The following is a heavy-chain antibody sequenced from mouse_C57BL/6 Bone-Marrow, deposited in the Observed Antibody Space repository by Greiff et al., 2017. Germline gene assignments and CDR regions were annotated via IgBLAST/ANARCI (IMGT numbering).Heavy chain of an antibody. CDR3: ARYLTVTDY. J-gene: IGHJ2*01. V-gene: IGHV1-64*01. Sequence: VQLQQPGAELVKPGASVKLSCKASGYTFTSYWMHWVKQRPGQGLEWIGMIHPTGGSTNYNEKFKGKATLTVDKSSSTAYMQLSSLTSEDSAVYYCARYLTVTDYWGQGTTVTVSS. CDR1: GYTFTSYW. CDR2: IHPTGGST. D-gene: IGHD4-1*01.